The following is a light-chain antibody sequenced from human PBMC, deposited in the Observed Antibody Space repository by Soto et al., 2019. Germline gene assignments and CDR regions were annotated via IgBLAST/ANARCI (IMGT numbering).Light chain of an antibody. CDR2: EVS. CDR1: SSDVGAYNY. J-gene: IGLJ1*01. V-gene: IGLV2-14*01. Sequence: ALTQPASVSGSPGQSITISCTGTSSDVGAYNYISWYQQHPGKAPKLMIYEVSNRPSGVSNRFSGSKSGNTASLTISGLQAEDEADYFCSSYTSSSTYYVFATGTKLTVL. CDR3: SSYTSSSTYYV.